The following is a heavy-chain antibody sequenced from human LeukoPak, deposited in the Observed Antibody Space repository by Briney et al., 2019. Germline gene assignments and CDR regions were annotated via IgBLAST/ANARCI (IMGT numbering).Heavy chain of an antibody. D-gene: IGHD2-2*02. CDR1: GYTFTGYY. CDR2: INPNSGGT. J-gene: IGHJ4*02. CDR3: ARVLTPIVVVPAAIWENVFDY. Sequence: GASVKVSCKASGYTFTGYYMHWVRQAPGQGLEWMGWINPNSGGTNYAQKFQGRVTMTRDTSISTAYMELSRLRSDDTAVYYCARVLTPIVVVPAAIWENVFDYWGQGTLVTVSS. V-gene: IGHV1-2*02.